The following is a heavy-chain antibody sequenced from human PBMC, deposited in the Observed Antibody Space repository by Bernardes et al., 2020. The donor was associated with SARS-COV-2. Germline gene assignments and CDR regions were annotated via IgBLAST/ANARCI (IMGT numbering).Heavy chain of an antibody. D-gene: IGHD3-3*01. CDR3: ATSRYYDFWSGYTNSFDI. V-gene: IGHV3-23*01. Sequence: GGSLRLSCAASGFTFSSYAMSWVRQAPGKGLEWVSAISGSGGSTYYADSVKGRFTISRDNSKNTLYLQMNSLRAEDTAGYYCATSRYYDFWSGYTNSFDILGQRTMVTFSS. J-gene: IGHJ3*02. CDR2: ISGSGGST. CDR1: GFTFSSYA.